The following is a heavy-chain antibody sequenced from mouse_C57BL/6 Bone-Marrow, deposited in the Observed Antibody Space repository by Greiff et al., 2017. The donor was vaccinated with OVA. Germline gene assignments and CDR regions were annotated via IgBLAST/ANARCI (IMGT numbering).Heavy chain of an antibody. CDR1: GFNIKDDY. CDR3: TAYYSNYRFAWFAY. CDR2: IDPENGDT. D-gene: IGHD2-5*01. V-gene: IGHV14-4*01. Sequence: EVKLEESGAELVRPGASVKLSCTASGFNIKDDYMHWVKQRPEQGLEWIGWIDPENGDTEYASQFQGKATITADTSSNTAYLQLSSLTSEDTAVYYCTAYYSNYRFAWFAYWGQGTLVTVSA. J-gene: IGHJ3*01.